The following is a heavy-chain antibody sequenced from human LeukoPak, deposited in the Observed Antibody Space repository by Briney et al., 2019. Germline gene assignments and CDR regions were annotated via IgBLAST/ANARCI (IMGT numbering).Heavy chain of an antibody. CDR3: ATGGAYGSGDNWFDP. D-gene: IGHD3-10*01. Sequence: GASVKVSCTVSGYTLTELSMHWVRQAPGKGLEWMGGFDPEDGETIYAQKFQGRVTMTEDTSTDTAYMELSSLRSEDTAVYYCATGGAYGSGDNWFDPWGQGTLVTVSS. CDR1: GYTLTELS. V-gene: IGHV1-24*01. CDR2: FDPEDGET. J-gene: IGHJ5*02.